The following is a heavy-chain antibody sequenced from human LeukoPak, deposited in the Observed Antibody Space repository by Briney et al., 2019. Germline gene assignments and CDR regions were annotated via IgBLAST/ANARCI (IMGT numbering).Heavy chain of an antibody. D-gene: IGHD4-11*01. J-gene: IGHJ4*02. V-gene: IGHV3-23*01. Sequence: PGGSLRRSCAASGFTFSSYAMSWVRQAPGKGLEWVSAISGSGGSTYYADSVKGRFTISRDNSKNTLYLQMNSLRAEDTAVYYCAKPDDYSNYFDYWGQGTLVTVSS. CDR1: GFTFSSYA. CDR2: ISGSGGST. CDR3: AKPDDYSNYFDY.